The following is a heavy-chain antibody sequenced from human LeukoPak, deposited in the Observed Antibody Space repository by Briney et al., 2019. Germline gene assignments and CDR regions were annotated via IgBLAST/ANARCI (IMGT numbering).Heavy chain of an antibody. CDR1: GFTFSSYG. CDR2: IRYDGSNK. V-gene: IGHV3-30*02. Sequence: HSGGSLRLSCAASGFTFSSYGMHWVRQAPGKGLEWVAFIRYDGSNKYYADSVKGRFTISRDNSKNTLYLQMNSLRAEDTAVYYCARERYYDSSGIRGYYFDYWGQGTLVTVSS. D-gene: IGHD3-22*01. CDR3: ARERYYDSSGIRGYYFDY. J-gene: IGHJ4*02.